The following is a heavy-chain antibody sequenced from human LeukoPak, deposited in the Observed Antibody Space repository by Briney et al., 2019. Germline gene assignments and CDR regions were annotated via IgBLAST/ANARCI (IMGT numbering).Heavy chain of an antibody. CDR3: TRTYYSSCPYDFDY. CDR2: TYYRSKWYN. Sequence: SQTLSLTCAISGDSVSSNSAAWNWIRQSPSRGLEWLGRTYYRSKWYNDYAVSVKSRITINPDTSKNQFSLQLNSVTPEDTAVYYCTRTYYSSCPYDFDYWGQGTLVTVSS. V-gene: IGHV6-1*01. CDR1: GDSVSSNSAA. D-gene: IGHD3-22*01. J-gene: IGHJ4*02.